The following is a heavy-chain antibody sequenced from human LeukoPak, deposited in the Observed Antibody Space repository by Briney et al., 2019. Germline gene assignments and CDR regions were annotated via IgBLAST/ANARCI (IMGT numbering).Heavy chain of an antibody. CDR1: GYTFTSYA. CDR2: INTNTGNP. V-gene: IGHV7-4-1*02. Sequence: ASVKVSCKASGYTFTSYAMNWVRQAPGQGLEWMGWINTNTGNPTYAQGFTGRFVFSLDTSVSTAYLQISSLKAEDTAVYYCARDLVLHPFYYYYYGMDDWGQGTTVTVSS. CDR3: ARDLVLHPFYYYYYGMDD. J-gene: IGHJ6*02.